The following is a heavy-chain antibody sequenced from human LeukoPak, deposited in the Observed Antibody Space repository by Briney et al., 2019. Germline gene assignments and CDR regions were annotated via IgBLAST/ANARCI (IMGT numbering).Heavy chain of an antibody. J-gene: IGHJ6*03. V-gene: IGHV5-51*01. CDR2: IYPGDSDT. CDR3: ARHPTYYDFWSGSRDYYYYMDV. CDR1: GYSFTSYW. D-gene: IGHD3-3*01. Sequence: GESLKISCKGSGYSFTSYWIGWVRQMPGKGLEWMGIIYPGDSDTRYSPSFQGQVTISADKSISTAYLQWSSLKASDTAMYYCARHPTYYDFWSGSRDYYYYMDVWGKGTTVTVSS.